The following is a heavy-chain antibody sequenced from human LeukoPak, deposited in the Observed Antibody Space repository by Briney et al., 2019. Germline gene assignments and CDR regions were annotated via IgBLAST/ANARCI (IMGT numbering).Heavy chain of an antibody. Sequence: GGSLRHSCAASGFPFSSYWMHWVRQAPGKGLVWVSRINSDGSSTSYADSVKGRFTISRDNAKNTLYLQMNSLRAEDTAVYYCARVQLRWELGDFEPRGGGTLVTVSS. V-gene: IGHV3-74*01. D-gene: IGHD4-23*01. CDR3: ARVQLRWELGDFEP. CDR1: GFPFSSYW. CDR2: INSDGSST. J-gene: IGHJ2*01.